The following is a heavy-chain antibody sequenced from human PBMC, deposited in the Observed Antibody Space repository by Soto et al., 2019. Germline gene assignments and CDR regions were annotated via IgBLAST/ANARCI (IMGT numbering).Heavy chain of an antibody. J-gene: IGHJ4*02. CDR1: GFTFSNYA. Sequence: EVQLLDSGGGLVQPGGSLRLSCEASGFTFSNYAMNWVRQAPGKGLEWVLGISGGGDNTYYADSVKGRFTISRDNYKNTVFFQMNSLRAEDTAVYYCAKERLARGFDYWGQGTLVTVYS. V-gene: IGHV3-23*01. CDR2: ISGGGDNT. CDR3: AKERLARGFDY.